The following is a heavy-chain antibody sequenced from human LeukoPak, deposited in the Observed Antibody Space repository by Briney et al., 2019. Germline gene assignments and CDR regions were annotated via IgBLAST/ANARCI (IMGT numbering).Heavy chain of an antibody. CDR2: INHSGST. CDR3: ARGGHYYGSGSYYSSRYYFDY. D-gene: IGHD3-10*01. CDR1: GGSFSGYY. J-gene: IGHJ4*02. Sequence: SETLSLTCAVYGGSFSGYYWSWIRQPPGKGLEWIGEINHSGSTNYNPSLKSRVTISVDTSKNQFPLKLSSVTAADTAVYYCARGGHYYGSGSYYSSRYYFDYWGQGTLVTVSS. V-gene: IGHV4-34*01.